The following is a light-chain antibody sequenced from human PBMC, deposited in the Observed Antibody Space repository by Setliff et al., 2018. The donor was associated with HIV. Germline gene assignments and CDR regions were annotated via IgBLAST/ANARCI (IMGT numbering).Light chain of an antibody. CDR3: ATWDDSLNYWV. J-gene: IGLJ3*02. Sequence: QSVLTQPPSASGTPGQRVTISCSGSTSNIGSNSVNWYQHLAGTAPKLLIYKNYQRPSGVPDRFSGSKSGTSASLAISGLRSGDEADYSCATWDDSLNYWVFGGGTKSPS. V-gene: IGLV1-44*01. CDR2: KNY. CDR1: TSNIGSNS.